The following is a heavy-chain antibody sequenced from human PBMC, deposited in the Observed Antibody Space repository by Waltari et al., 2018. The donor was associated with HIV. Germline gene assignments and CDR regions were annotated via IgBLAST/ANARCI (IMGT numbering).Heavy chain of an antibody. V-gene: IGHV3-30-3*01. CDR1: GYRFNYNA. CDR3: VRESKLPGEFYPFEY. D-gene: IGHD3-10*01. Sequence: QVPLVESGGGVVQPGWSLRLSCAASGYRFNYNALHWVRQAPGKGLEWISFISYDGVNQNYADSVKGRFNISRDDSRSRLYLQMNSLRREDTAVYYCVRESKLPGEFYPFEYWGQGTLVTVSS. CDR2: ISYDGVNQ. J-gene: IGHJ4*02.